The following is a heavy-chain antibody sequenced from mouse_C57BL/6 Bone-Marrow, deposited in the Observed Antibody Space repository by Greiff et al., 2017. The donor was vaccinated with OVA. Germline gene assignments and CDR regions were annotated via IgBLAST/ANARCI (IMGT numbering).Heavy chain of an antibody. CDR3: ARNNYKVAY. CDR1: GYAFTNYL. D-gene: IGHD1-1*01. V-gene: IGHV1-54*01. J-gene: IGHJ3*01. CDR2: INPGSGGT. Sequence: QVQLRQSGAELVRPGTSVKVSCKASGYAFTNYLIEWVKQRPGQGLEWIGVINPGSGGTNYNEKFKGKAPLTADKSSSTAYMQLSSLTSEDSAVYFCARNNYKVAYWGQGTLVTVSA.